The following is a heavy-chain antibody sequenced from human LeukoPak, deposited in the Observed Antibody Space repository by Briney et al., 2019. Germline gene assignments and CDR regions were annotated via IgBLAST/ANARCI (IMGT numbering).Heavy chain of an antibody. CDR1: GFTFSSYA. CDR3: AKEPDFWSEQNWFDP. Sequence: GGSLRLSFAASGFTFSSYAMSWVRQAPGKGLEWVSAISGSGGSTYYADSVKGRFTISRDNSKNTLYLQMNSLRAEDTAVYYCAKEPDFWSEQNWFDPWGQGSLVTVSS. CDR2: ISGSGGST. V-gene: IGHV3-23*01. D-gene: IGHD3-3*01. J-gene: IGHJ5*02.